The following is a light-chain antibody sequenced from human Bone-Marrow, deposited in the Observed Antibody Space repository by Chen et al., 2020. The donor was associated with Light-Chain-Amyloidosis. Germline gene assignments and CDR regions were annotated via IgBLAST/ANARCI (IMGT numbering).Light chain of an antibody. V-gene: IGLV3-25*03. CDR3: QSADSSGTYEVI. Sequence: SYELPQPPSPSVSPCQTSRITCSGDDLPTKYAYWYQQKPGQAPVLVIHRDTERPSGISERFSGSSSGTTATLTISGVQAEDEADYHCQSADSSGTYEVIFGGGTKLTVL. CDR1: DLPTKY. J-gene: IGLJ2*01. CDR2: RDT.